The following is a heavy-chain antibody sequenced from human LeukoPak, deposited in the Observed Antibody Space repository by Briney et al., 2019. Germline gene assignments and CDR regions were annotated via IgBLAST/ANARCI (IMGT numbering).Heavy chain of an antibody. D-gene: IGHD2-21*02. CDR1: GYTFTGYY. V-gene: IGHV1-2*02. CDR2: INPNSGGT. CDR3: ARSDAGEPSGGDQQYDY. Sequence: ASVKVSCKASGYTFTGYYMHWVRQAPGQGLEWMGWINPNSGGTNYAQKFQGRVTMTRDKSIRTAYMELSRLTSDDTAVYYCARSDAGEPSGGDQQYDYWGQGTLVTVSS. J-gene: IGHJ4*02.